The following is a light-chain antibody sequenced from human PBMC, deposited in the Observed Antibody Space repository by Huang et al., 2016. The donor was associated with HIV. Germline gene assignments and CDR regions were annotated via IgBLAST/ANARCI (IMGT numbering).Light chain of an antibody. CDR2: GSS. CDR3: QQYSTSPWT. V-gene: IGKV3-20*01. CDR1: HNVTNDY. Sequence: EIVLTQSPDTLSLSPGERGALPCRASHNVTNDYLAWYQHKSGQAPRLLISGSSGRATATPARFSGSGSGTDFSLTIDTVKPEDFASYYCQQYSTSPWTFGPGTKLEIK. J-gene: IGKJ1*01.